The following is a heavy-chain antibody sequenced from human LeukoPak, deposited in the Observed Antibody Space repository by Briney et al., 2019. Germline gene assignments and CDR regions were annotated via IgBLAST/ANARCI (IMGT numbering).Heavy chain of an antibody. CDR1: GGSITSHF. CDR2: VSKSGST. D-gene: IGHD5-12*01. J-gene: IGHJ3*01. CDR3: ARDDYSVFDAFDV. Sequence: SETLSLTCTVSGGSITSHFWTWILQAPGKGLEWVGYVSKSGSTNYNPSLQSRITISVDTSKNQFFLKLTSMTAADTAVYFCARDDYSVFDAFDVWGQGTVVTVSS. V-gene: IGHV4-4*08.